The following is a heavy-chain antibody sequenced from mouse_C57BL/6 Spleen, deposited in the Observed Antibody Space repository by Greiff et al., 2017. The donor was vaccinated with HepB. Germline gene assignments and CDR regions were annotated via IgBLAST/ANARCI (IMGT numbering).Heavy chain of an antibody. J-gene: IGHJ4*01. CDR3: ARTLYYGSDGYAMDY. CDR1: GFSLTSYG. V-gene: IGHV2-2*01. CDR2: LWSGGST. D-gene: IGHD1-1*01. Sequence: VKLVESGPGLVQPSQSLSITCTVSGFSLTSYGVHWVRQSPGKGLEWLGVLWSGGSTDYNAAFISRLSISKDNSKSQVFFKMNSLQADDTAIYYCARTLYYGSDGYAMDYWGQGTSVTVSS.